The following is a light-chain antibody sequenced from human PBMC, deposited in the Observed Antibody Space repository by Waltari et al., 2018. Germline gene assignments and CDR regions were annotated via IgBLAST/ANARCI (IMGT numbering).Light chain of an antibody. CDR3: SSFTSSSTLV. V-gene: IGLV2-14*03. Sequence: QPALTQPASVSGSPGQSITISGIGTSSDVGGYDYVSWYQQHPGKPPKLMIYDVTNRPSGVSDRFSGSKSGNTASLTISGLQAEDEADYYCSSFTSSSTLVFGGGTELTVL. CDR1: SSDVGGYDY. CDR2: DVT. J-gene: IGLJ2*01.